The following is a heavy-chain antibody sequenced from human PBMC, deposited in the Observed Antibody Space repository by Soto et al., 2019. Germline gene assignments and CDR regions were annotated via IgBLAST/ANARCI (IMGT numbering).Heavy chain of an antibody. J-gene: IGHJ1*01. V-gene: IGHV1-69*13. CDR2: IIPIFGTA. CDR1: GGTFSSYA. D-gene: IGHD6-6*01. CDR3: ARDKRAGSSSEYFQH. Sequence: SVKVSCKXSGGTFSSYAISWVRQAPGQGLEWMGGIIPIFGTANYAQKFQGRVTITADESTSTAYMELSSLRSEDTAVYYCARDKRAGSSSEYFQHWGQGTLVTVSS.